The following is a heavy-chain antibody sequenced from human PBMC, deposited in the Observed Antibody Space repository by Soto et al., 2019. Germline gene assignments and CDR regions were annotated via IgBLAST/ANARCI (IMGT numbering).Heavy chain of an antibody. D-gene: IGHD1-26*01. CDR3: ARIYGRYSGSYDI. J-gene: IGHJ3*02. V-gene: IGHV4-4*02. CDR1: GGSISSSNW. CDR2: IYHSGST. Sequence: QVQLQESGPGLVKPSGTLSLTCAVSGGSISSSNWWSWVRQPPGKGLEWIGEIYHSGSTNYNPSLKSRVXXSXAXXKNQCSLKLSSVTAADTAVYYCARIYGRYSGSYDIWGQGTMVTVSS.